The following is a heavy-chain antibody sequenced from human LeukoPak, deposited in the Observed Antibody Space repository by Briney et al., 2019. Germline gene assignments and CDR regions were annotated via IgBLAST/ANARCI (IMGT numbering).Heavy chain of an antibody. CDR1: EFMFGGFG. D-gene: IGHD1-26*01. V-gene: IGHV3-21*01. CDR3: ARGGGAPPYYFDL. J-gene: IGHJ4*02. Sequence: GGSLRLSCAASEFMFGGFGMNWVRQAPGKGLEWVSSISSGSEYIYYSDSVKGRFTISRDNAEKSLFLQMNSLRAEDTAGYYCARGGGAPPYYFDLWGQGTPVTVSS. CDR2: ISSGSEYI.